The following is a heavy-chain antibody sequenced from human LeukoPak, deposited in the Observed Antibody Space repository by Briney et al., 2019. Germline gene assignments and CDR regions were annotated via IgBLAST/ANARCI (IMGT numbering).Heavy chain of an antibody. J-gene: IGHJ4*02. V-gene: IGHV4-59*08. Sequence: SETLSLTCTVSGDSITSYYWSWIRQPPGKGLEWIGSMSYSGSTNYNPSLKSRVTISVDSSKNQFSLKLSSVAAADTAVYYCARMTTVPRFDYWGQGTLVTVSS. CDR1: GDSITSYY. D-gene: IGHD4-17*01. CDR3: ARMTTVPRFDY. CDR2: MSYSGST.